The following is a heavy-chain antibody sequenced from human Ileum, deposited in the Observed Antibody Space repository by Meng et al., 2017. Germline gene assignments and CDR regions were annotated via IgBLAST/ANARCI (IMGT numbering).Heavy chain of an antibody. Sequence: QVQLQEPGPGLGKPSQTRSRTCSGSGGSFSSDNYYWTWIRQTPGKGLEWIGLTYYNGSPFYNPSLRSRVTISVDTSKDQFSLKLTSVTAADTAVYYCARERRHYYGSGSFDYWGQGILVTVSS. CDR3: ARERRHYYGSGSFDY. CDR2: TYYNGSP. CDR1: GGSFSSDNYY. V-gene: IGHV4-30-4*01. J-gene: IGHJ4*02. D-gene: IGHD3-10*01.